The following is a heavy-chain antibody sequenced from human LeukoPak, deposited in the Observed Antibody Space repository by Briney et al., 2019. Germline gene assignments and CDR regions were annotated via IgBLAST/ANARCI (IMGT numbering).Heavy chain of an antibody. CDR1: GASISSYY. V-gene: IGHV4-4*07. Sequence: PSETLSLTCTVSGASISSYYWSWIRQPAGKGLEWIGRIYASGSTNYNPSLRSRLTMSVDTSKNQFSLRLSSVIAADTAVYYCARYYDSTGSFDYWGQGTLVTVSS. CDR2: IYASGST. CDR3: ARYYDSTGSFDY. J-gene: IGHJ4*02. D-gene: IGHD3-22*01.